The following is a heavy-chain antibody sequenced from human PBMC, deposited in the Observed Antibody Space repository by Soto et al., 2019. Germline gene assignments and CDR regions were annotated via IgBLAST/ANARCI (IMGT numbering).Heavy chain of an antibody. CDR2: ITGGGRFT. Sequence: CGSRRLSCSASRFTFSNYAINWVRQAPGKGLEWVSGITGGGRFTFYADPVKGRFTISRDDSENTLFLQMDSLRAEDTARYYCAKSGPTNYFDFWGQGTLVTVSS. CDR1: RFTFSNYA. J-gene: IGHJ4*02. D-gene: IGHD2-8*01. CDR3: AKSGPTNYFDF. V-gene: IGHV3-23*01.